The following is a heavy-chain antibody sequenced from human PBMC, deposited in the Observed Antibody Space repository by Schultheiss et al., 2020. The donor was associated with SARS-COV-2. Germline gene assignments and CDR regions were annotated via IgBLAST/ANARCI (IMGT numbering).Heavy chain of an antibody. CDR1: GGSISSYY. CDR3: ARYGGVAY. V-gene: IGHV4-4*07. CDR2: VYTSGST. D-gene: IGHD2-15*01. Sequence: SETLSLTCTVSGGSISSYYWSWIRQPAGKGLEWIGRVYTSGSTKYSPSLKSRVTISVDTSKNQFSLKVTSVTAADTAVYYCARYGGVAYWGQGTLVTVSS. J-gene: IGHJ4*02.